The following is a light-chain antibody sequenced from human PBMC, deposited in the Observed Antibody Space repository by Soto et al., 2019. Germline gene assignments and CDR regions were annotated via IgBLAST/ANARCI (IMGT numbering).Light chain of an antibody. Sequence: DIQMTQSPSSLSASVGDRVSITCRASQTISKYLNWYQQKPGKAPKLLIYGASILQSGVPSRFSGSGSGTGFTLTISSLQPEDFATYYCQQSYSTPRTFXQGTKVDIK. V-gene: IGKV1-39*01. CDR3: QQSYSTPRT. CDR2: GAS. CDR1: QTISKY. J-gene: IGKJ1*01.